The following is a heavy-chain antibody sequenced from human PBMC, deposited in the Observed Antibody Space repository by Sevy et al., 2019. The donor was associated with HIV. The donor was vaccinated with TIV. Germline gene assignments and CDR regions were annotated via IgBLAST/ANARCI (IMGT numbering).Heavy chain of an antibody. J-gene: IGHJ6*01. Sequence: GGSLRLSCAASGFTFSNYWMHWVRQAPGKGLVWVSRVNSDGTSTTYADSVKGRFTISRDNAKNTLCLQMSSLRAEDTGVYYCVGSNCWEDLWGQGTPVTVSS. D-gene: IGHD2-2*01. CDR1: GFTFSNYW. CDR3: VGSNCWEDL. V-gene: IGHV3-74*01. CDR2: VNSDGTST.